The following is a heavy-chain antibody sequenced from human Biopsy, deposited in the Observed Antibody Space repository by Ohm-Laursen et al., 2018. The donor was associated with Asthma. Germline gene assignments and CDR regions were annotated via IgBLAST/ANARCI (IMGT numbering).Heavy chain of an antibody. Sequence: SETLSLTCTVSGGSITSYYWSWIRQPPGKALEWLGYIYHSGTTNYNPSLKSRVTISVDTSKNQFSLKLSSVTAADTAVYYCARAQDYYDSRGYYRSFDYWGQGTLVTVSS. CDR3: ARAQDYYDSRGYYRSFDY. V-gene: IGHV4-59*12. CDR1: GGSITSYY. D-gene: IGHD3-22*01. J-gene: IGHJ4*02. CDR2: IYHSGTT.